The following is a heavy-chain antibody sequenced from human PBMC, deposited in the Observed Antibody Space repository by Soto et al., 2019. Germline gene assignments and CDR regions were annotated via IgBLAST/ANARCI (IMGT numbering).Heavy chain of an antibody. CDR2: IYYSGST. J-gene: IGHJ4*02. V-gene: IGHV4-59*01. D-gene: IGHD5-18*01. Sequence: QVQLQESGPGLVKPSETLSLTCTVSGGSISSYYWSWIRQPPGKGLEWIGYIYYSGSTNYNPSLKSRVTLSVDTSKNQFSLKLSSVTAADTAVYYCARGTALATIAYWGQGTLVTVSS. CDR1: GGSISSYY. CDR3: ARGTALATIAY.